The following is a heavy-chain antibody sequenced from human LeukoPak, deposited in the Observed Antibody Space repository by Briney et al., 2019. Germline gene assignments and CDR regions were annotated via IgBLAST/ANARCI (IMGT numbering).Heavy chain of an antibody. D-gene: IGHD1-1*01. CDR3: ARRRTTGTTGYFDY. J-gene: IGHJ4*02. CDR1: GGCISTYY. CDR2: IYTTEST. V-gene: IGHV4-4*09. Sequence: PSETLSLTCTVSGGCISTYYWSWIRQPPGKGLEWIGYIYTTESTNYNPSLESRVTISVDTSKNQFSLMMSSVTAADTAFYYCARRRTTGTTGYFDYWGQGILVTVSS.